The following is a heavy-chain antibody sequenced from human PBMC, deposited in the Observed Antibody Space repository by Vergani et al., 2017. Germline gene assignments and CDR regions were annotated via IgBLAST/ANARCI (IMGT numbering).Heavy chain of an antibody. CDR1: DSSIMTNPY. D-gene: IGHD3-10*01. Sequence: QVQLQESGPGLVKPSETLTPTCDVSDSSIMTNPYWGWFRQSPGKGLEWIGCIHHSGDTLYNSSLKSRVSISIVSSSKFSLSLTSVTAADTAIYYCVRHRGSGGFFPSSYFYGMDVWGHGTTVTVSS. CDR3: VRHRGSGGFFPSSYFYGMDV. CDR2: IHHSGDT. J-gene: IGHJ6*02. V-gene: IGHV4-38-2*01.